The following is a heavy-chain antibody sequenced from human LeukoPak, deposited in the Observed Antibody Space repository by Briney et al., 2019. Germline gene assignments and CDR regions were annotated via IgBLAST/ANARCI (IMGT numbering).Heavy chain of an antibody. CDR3: ARADAYGGNLHDAFDI. V-gene: IGHV4-31*03. Sequence: PSETLSLTCTVSGGSISSGGYYWSWIRQHPGKGLEWIGYIYYSGSTYYNPSLKSRVTISVDTSKNQFSLKLSSVTAADTAVYYCARADAYGGNLHDAFDIWGQGTMVTVSS. D-gene: IGHD4-23*01. CDR1: GGSISSGGYY. J-gene: IGHJ3*02. CDR2: IYYSGST.